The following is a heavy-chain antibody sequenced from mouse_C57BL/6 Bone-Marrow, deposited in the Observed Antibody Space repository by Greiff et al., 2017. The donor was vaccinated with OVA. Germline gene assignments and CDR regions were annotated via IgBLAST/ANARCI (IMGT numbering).Heavy chain of an antibody. J-gene: IGHJ4*01. CDR1: GYTFTSYW. Sequence: QVQLQQPGAELVKPGASVKMSRKASGYTFTSYWITWVKQRPGQGLEWIGDIYPGSGSTNYNEKFKSKATLTVDTSSSTAYMQLSSLTSEDSAVYYCARGGIYYDYDDGYYAMDYWGQGTSVTVSS. V-gene: IGHV1-55*01. D-gene: IGHD2-4*01. CDR3: ARGGIYYDYDDGYYAMDY. CDR2: IYPGSGST.